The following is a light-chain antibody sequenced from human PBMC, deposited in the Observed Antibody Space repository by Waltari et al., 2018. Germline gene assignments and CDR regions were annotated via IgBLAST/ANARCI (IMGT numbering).Light chain of an antibody. CDR1: QSGSRT. CDR3: QHYVRLPAT. V-gene: IGKV3-20*01. Sequence: EIVLTQSPGTLSLPPGERATLTCRASQSGSRTLAWYQQKPGHAPRLLIFGASNRATGLPDRFSGSGSGTDFMLIITRLEPEDSAMYYCQHYVRLPATFGQGTKVEIK. CDR2: GAS. J-gene: IGKJ1*01.